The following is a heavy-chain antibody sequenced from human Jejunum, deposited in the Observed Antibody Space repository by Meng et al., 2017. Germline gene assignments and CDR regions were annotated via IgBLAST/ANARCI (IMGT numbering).Heavy chain of an antibody. Sequence: QLVESGGGPVKPGGSLRLSCAGSGFSFSSYSMHWVRQAPGKGLEWVSSISSTSSYADSVKGRFTISRDNAENSLYLQMNSLRAEDTAVYYCARGRVVVVGTPSDYWGQGTLVTVSS. J-gene: IGHJ4*02. CDR3: ARGRVVVVGTPSDY. D-gene: IGHD2-15*01. CDR1: GFSFSSYS. CDR2: ISSTSS. V-gene: IGHV3-21*01.